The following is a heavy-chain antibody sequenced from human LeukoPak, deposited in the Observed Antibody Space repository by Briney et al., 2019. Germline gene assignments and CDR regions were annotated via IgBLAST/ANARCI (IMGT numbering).Heavy chain of an antibody. CDR1: GFTLSSYG. J-gene: IGHJ4*02. V-gene: IGHV3-30*18. Sequence: PGGSLRLSCAASGFTLSSYGMHWVRQAPGKGLEWVAVISYDGSNKYYADSVKGRFTIARDNSKSTLFLEMSSLRAEDTAVYYCAKQTRYDTPAGGRGFDYWGQGTLVTVSS. D-gene: IGHD3-22*01. CDR2: ISYDGSNK. CDR3: AKQTRYDTPAGGRGFDY.